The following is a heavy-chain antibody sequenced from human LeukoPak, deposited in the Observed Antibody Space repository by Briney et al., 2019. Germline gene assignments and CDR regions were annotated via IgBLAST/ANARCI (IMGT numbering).Heavy chain of an antibody. CDR2: ISPYNGNT. J-gene: IGHJ4*02. D-gene: IGHD6-13*01. V-gene: IGHV1-18*01. CDR3: ARPGTSWYTTYYFDS. Sequence: ASVKVSCKASGYSFTNYVINWVRQVPGQGLEWIGWISPYNGNTDYAQKLQGRVTLTTDTPTSTAYMELRSLRSDDTAVYYCARPGTSWYTTYYFDSWGQGTLVTVSS. CDR1: GYSFTNYV.